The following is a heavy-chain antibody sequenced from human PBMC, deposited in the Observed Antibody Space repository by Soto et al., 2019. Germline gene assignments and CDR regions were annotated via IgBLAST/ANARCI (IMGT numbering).Heavy chain of an antibody. V-gene: IGHV1-69*02. CDR1: GGTFSSYS. Sequence: QVQLVQSGAEVKKPGSSVKVSCKASGGTFSSYSFTWVRQAPGQGLEWMGRIMPFFGIASYAKKFQGRVTITADKSTSTAYKELSSLRSEDTAVYYCARNADIGDIGIVPAAINAMDVWGRGTTVTVSS. CDR3: ARNADIGDIGIVPAAINAMDV. CDR2: IMPFFGIA. D-gene: IGHD2-2*02. J-gene: IGHJ6*02.